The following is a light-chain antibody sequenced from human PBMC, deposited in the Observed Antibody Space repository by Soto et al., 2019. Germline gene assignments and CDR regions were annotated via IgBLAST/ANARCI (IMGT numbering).Light chain of an antibody. Sequence: EIVLTQSPGTLSLSPGERATLSCRASQSISSSHLAWYQQKPSQAPRLLIYGASSRAIGIPDRFSGSGSGTDFTLTISRLEPEDFALYHCQHYANSPVTFGGGTKVEIK. V-gene: IGKV3-20*01. J-gene: IGKJ4*01. CDR1: QSISSSH. CDR3: QHYANSPVT. CDR2: GAS.